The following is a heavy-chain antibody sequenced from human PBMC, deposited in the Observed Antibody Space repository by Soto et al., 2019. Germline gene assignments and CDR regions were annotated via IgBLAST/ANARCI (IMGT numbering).Heavy chain of an antibody. CDR3: ARDMSRYDSWSGYVSTTNWFDP. CDR1: GDSISGGGYY. J-gene: IGHJ5*02. D-gene: IGHD3-3*01. CDR2: IFYSGSA. Sequence: PSETLSLTCIVSGDSISGGGYYWSWIRQHPVKGLEWIGYIFYSGSAFYNPSLKGRVTISVETSKNRFSLRLNSVTAADTAVYYCARDMSRYDSWSGYVSTTNWFDPWGQGALVTVSS. V-gene: IGHV4-31*03.